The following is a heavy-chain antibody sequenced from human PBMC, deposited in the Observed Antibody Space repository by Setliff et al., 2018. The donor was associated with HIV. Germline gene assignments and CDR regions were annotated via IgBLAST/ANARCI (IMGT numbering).Heavy chain of an antibody. CDR2: IYFTGSS. CDR3: ARVQYYGGGSCYAPSYNWFDP. CDR1: GGSISTYL. J-gene: IGHJ5*02. Sequence: SETLSLTCTVSGGSISTYLWSGIRQPPGKGLEWIGSIYFTGSSDNNPSLKSRVTLSVDTSKHQFSLKLSPVTAADTAVYYCARVQYYGGGSCYAPSYNWFDPWGKGTLVTVSS. V-gene: IGHV4-59*01. D-gene: IGHD2-15*01.